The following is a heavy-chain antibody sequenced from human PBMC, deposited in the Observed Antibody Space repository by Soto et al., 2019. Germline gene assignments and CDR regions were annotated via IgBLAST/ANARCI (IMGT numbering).Heavy chain of an antibody. CDR1: GFTFSNYA. D-gene: IGHD1-26*01. V-gene: IGHV3-23*01. Sequence: EVQLLESGGGLVQPGGSLRLSCAASGFTFSNYAMNWVRQAAGKGLEWVSGITGSSGSTYYADSVKGRFTISRDNSKHTLYLQMTSLRAEDTALYYCAKDSALPYSGSYFDYWGQGILVAVSS. CDR3: AKDSALPYSGSYFDY. CDR2: ITGSSGST. J-gene: IGHJ4*02.